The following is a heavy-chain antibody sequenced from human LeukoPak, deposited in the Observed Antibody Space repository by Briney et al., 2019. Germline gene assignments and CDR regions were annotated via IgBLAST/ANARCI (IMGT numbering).Heavy chain of an antibody. J-gene: IGHJ4*02. V-gene: IGHV1-18*01. D-gene: IGHD6-13*01. CDR3: ARLSSSSWYFDY. CDR2: ISVYNGNT. Sequence: ASVKVSCKASGYTLISYGISWVRQAPGQGLEWMGWISVYNGNTNYAQKFQGRVTMTTDTSMNTAYMELRSLRSDDTAVYYCARLSSSSWYFDYWGQGTLVTVSS. CDR1: GYTLISYG.